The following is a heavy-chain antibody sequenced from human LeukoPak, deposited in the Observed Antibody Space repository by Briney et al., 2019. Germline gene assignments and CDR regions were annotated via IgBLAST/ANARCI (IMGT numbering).Heavy chain of an antibody. CDR3: SRSDGASDFDY. Sequence: SQTLSLTCAISGDSVSSNRASWTWIRQSPSRGLEWLGRTHYRSKWYNDYAVSLKSRISINPDTSKNQFSLQLNSVTPEDTAVYYCSRSDGASDFDYWGQGTLVTVSS. V-gene: IGHV6-1*01. CDR2: THYRSKWYN. J-gene: IGHJ4*02. D-gene: IGHD5-24*01. CDR1: GDSVSSNRAS.